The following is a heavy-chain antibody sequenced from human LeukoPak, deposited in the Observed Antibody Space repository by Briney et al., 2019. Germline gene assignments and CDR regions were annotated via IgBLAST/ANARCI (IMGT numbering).Heavy chain of an antibody. J-gene: IGHJ4*02. V-gene: IGHV3-21*01. D-gene: IGHD6-19*01. CDR1: GFTFSSYS. Sequence: GGSLRLSCAASGFTFSSYSMNWVRQAPGKGLEWVSSISSSSSYIYYADSVKGRFTIPRDNAKNSLYLQMHSLRAEDTAVYYCARSVAGSGDYWGQGTLVTVSS. CDR3: ARSVAGSGDY. CDR2: ISSSSSYI.